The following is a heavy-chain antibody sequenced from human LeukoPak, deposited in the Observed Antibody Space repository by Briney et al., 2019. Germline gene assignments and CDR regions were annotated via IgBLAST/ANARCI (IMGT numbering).Heavy chain of an antibody. Sequence: PGGSLRLSCAASGFTVSSNYMSWVRQAPGRGLEWVSVISESGDVTHYADAMKGRFTISRDNAKNTLNLQMNSLRAEDTAIYYCARDSSHYLGSSDYWGQGTLVTVSS. D-gene: IGHD6-6*01. CDR3: ARDSSHYLGSSDY. J-gene: IGHJ4*02. CDR1: GFTVSSNY. CDR2: ISESGDVT. V-gene: IGHV3-53*01.